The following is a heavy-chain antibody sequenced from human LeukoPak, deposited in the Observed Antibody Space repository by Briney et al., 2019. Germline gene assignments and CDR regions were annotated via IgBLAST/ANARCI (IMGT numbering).Heavy chain of an antibody. CDR3: ARDKSTIVASHDAFDI. D-gene: IGHD3-22*01. Sequence: SETLSLTCTVSGGSISSSNYYWGWIRQPPGKGLEWIGSIYYSGSTYYNPSLKSRVTISVDTSKNQFSLKLSSVTAADTAVYYCARDKSTIVASHDAFDIWGQGTMVTVSS. CDR2: IYYSGST. V-gene: IGHV4-39*07. J-gene: IGHJ3*02. CDR1: GGSISSSNYY.